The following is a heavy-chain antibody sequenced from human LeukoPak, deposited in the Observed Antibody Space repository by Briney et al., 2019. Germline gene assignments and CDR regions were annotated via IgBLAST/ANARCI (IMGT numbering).Heavy chain of an antibody. D-gene: IGHD3-16*02. CDR1: GYTFTSYG. J-gene: IGHJ4*02. CDR3: ARDGDMITFGGVIDLLDY. V-gene: IGHV1-18*01. CDR2: ISAYNGNT. Sequence: ASVKVSCKASGYTFTSYGISWVRQAPGQGLEWMGWISAYNGNTNYAQKLQGRVTMTTDTSTSTAYMELRSLRSDDTAVYYCARDGDMITFGGVIDLLDYWGQGTLVTVSS.